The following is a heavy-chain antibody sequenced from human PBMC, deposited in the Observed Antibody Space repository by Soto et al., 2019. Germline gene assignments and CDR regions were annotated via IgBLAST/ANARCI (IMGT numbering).Heavy chain of an antibody. CDR1: GGSISSYY. CDR2: IYYSGST. D-gene: IGHD6-19*01. J-gene: IGHJ3*02. CDR3: ARFYRSGWYDAFDI. V-gene: IGHV4-59*08. Sequence: ETLSLTCTVSGGSISSYYWSWIRQPPGKGLEWIGYIYYSGSTNYNPSLKSRVTISVDTSKNQFSLKLSSVTAADTAVYYCARFYRSGWYDAFDIWGQGTMVTVSS.